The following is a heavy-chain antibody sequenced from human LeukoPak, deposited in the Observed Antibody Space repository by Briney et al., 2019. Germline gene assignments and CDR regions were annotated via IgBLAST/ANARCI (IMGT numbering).Heavy chain of an antibody. CDR2: ISYDGSNK. J-gene: IGHJ5*02. D-gene: IGHD1-26*01. CDR1: GFTFSSYG. V-gene: IGHV3-30*03. CDR3: ARKATWDNWFDP. Sequence: GGSLRLSCAASGFTFSSYGMHWVRQAPGKGLEWVAVISYDGSNKYYADSVKGRFTISRDNAKNSLFLQMNSLRAEDTAVYYCARKATWDNWFDPWGQGTLVTVSS.